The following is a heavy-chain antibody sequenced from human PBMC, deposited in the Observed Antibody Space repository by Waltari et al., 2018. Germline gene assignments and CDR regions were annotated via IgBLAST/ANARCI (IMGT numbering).Heavy chain of an antibody. CDR3: ARGLTDYSNYGGAWGYYFDY. D-gene: IGHD4-4*01. J-gene: IGHJ4*02. V-gene: IGHV4-34*01. CDR2: INHSGST. Sequence: QVQLQQWGAGLLKPSETLSLTCAVYGGSFSGYYWSWIRQPPGKGLEWIGEINHSGSTNYNPSLKSRVTISVETSKNQFSLKLSSVTAADTAVYYCARGLTDYSNYGGAWGYYFDYWGQGTLVTVSS. CDR1: GGSFSGYY.